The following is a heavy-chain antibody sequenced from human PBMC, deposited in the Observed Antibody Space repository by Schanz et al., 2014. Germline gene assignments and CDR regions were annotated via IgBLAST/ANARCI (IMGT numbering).Heavy chain of an antibody. V-gene: IGHV4-59*08. CDR3: ARHVLPYDAFDI. CDR2: IYYSGST. J-gene: IGHJ3*02. Sequence: QVQLHESGPGLVKPSETLSLTCTVSGDSISNYYWTWIRQPPGKRLEWIGYIYYSGSTKYNPSLKSQVTMSVDTSKKQFSLRLSSVSAADTAVYYCARHVLPYDAFDIWGQGTVVTVSS. CDR1: GDSISNYY.